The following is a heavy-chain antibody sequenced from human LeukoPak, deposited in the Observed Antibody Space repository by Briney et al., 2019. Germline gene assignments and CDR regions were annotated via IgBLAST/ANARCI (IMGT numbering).Heavy chain of an antibody. J-gene: IGHJ4*02. CDR2: IIPIFGTA. Sequence: GASVKVSCKASGYTFTSYAISWVRQAPGQGLEWMGGIIPIFGTANYAQKFQGRVTITTDESTSTAYMELSSLRSEDTAVYYCARAQHDYSSRGRVYYFDYWGQGTLVTVSS. V-gene: IGHV1-69*05. CDR3: ARAQHDYSSRGRVYYFDY. D-gene: IGHD4/OR15-4a*01. CDR1: GYTFTSYA.